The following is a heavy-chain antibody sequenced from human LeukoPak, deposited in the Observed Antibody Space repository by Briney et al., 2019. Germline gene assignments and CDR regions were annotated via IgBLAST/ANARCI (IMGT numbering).Heavy chain of an antibody. J-gene: IGHJ1*01. CDR2: IYPGDSDT. D-gene: IGHD4-11*01. V-gene: IGHV5-51*01. CDR3: ARHGGLGYSNYYFQH. CDR1: GYSFTSYW. Sequence: GASLKISCKGSGYSFTSYWIGWVRQMPGKGLEWMGIIYPGDSDTRYSPSFQGQVTISADKSISTAYLQWSSLKASDTAMYYCARHGGLGYSNYYFQHWGQGTLVTVSS.